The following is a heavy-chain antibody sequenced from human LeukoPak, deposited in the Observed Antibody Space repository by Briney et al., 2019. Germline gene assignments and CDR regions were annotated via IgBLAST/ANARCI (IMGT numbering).Heavy chain of an antibody. Sequence: PGGPLSLSCVASGFPFSSYAMHWVRQAPGKGLEYVSAISTDGGSAYYANSVKGRFTISRDNSKNTLYLQMGSLRGEDMAVYYCARWGSTSCYDYWGQGTLVAVSS. J-gene: IGHJ4*02. V-gene: IGHV3-64*01. D-gene: IGHD2-2*01. CDR1: GFPFSSYA. CDR3: ARWGSTSCYDY. CDR2: ISTDGGSA.